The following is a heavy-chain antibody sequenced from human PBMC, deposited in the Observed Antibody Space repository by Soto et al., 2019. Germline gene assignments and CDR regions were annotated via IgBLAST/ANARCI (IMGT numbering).Heavy chain of an antibody. CDR1: GFTFDDYA. D-gene: IGHD6-13*01. CDR2: ISWNSGSI. J-gene: IGHJ4*02. V-gene: IGHV3-9*01. CDR3: AKDRGYSSFDY. Sequence: GGSLRLSCAASGFTFDDYAMHWVRQAPGKGLEWVSGISWNSGSIGYADSVKGRFTISRDNAKNSLYLQMNSLRAEDTALYYCAKDRGYSSFDYWGQGTLVTVSS.